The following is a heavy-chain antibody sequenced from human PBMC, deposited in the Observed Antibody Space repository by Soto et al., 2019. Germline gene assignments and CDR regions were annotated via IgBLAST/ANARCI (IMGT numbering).Heavy chain of an antibody. D-gene: IGHD6-13*01. CDR1: GFTFSSYA. Sequence: PGGSLRLSCAASGFTFSSYAMHWVRQAPGKGLGWVAVISYDGSNKYYADSVKGRFTISRDNSKNTLYLQMNSLRAEDTAVYYFARDRSRSSWYLFDYWGQGTLVTVSS. CDR3: ARDRSRSSWYLFDY. CDR2: ISYDGSNK. V-gene: IGHV3-30-3*01. J-gene: IGHJ4*02.